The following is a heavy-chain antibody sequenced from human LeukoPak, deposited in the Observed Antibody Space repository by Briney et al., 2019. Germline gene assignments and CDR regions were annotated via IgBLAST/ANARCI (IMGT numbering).Heavy chain of an antibody. CDR2: IGPHSTFT. Sequence: ASVKVSCKSSGFTFTDPYIHRVRQGPGQGLEWMGYIGPHSTFTSSPQEFQGRVTMTRDASMSTAYMELTRLTSDDTAVYYCVREGEGPLSKGFDYWGQGTLVTVSS. CDR1: GFTFTDPY. V-gene: IGHV1-2*02. J-gene: IGHJ4*02. D-gene: IGHD2/OR15-2a*01. CDR3: VREGEGPLSKGFDY.